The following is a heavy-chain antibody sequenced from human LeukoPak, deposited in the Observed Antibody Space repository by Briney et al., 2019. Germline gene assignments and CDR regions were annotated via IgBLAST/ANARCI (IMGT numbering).Heavy chain of an antibody. D-gene: IGHD3-10*01. CDR2: IYYSGST. CDR1: GGSISSISYY. V-gene: IGHV4-39*01. J-gene: IGHJ4*02. Sequence: PSETLSLTCAVSGGSISSISYYWGWIRQPPGKGLDWIGSIYYSGSTYYNPSPKSRITISVDTSKNQFSLKLSSVTAADTDVYYCARHYGAGSYLGFDFWGQGTLVTVSS. CDR3: ARHYGAGSYLGFDF.